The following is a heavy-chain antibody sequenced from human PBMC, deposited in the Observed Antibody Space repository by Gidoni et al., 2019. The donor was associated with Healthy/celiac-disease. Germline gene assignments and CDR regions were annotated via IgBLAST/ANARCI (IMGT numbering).Heavy chain of an antibody. CDR1: GFTFSSYG. V-gene: IGHV3-33*01. CDR3: ARGGCSGGSCYSGWFDP. Sequence: QVQLVESGGGVVQPGRSLRLSCAASGFTFSSYGMHWVRQAPGTGLEWVAVIWYDGSNKYYADSVKGRFTISRDNSKNTLYLQMNSLRAEDTAVYYCARGGCSGGSCYSGWFDPWGQGTLVTVSS. D-gene: IGHD2-15*01. CDR2: IWYDGSNK. J-gene: IGHJ5*02.